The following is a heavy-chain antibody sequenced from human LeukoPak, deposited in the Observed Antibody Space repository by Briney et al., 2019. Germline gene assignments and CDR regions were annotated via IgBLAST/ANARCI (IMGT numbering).Heavy chain of an antibody. J-gene: IGHJ4*02. V-gene: IGHV1-69*05. CDR1: GGTFSSYA. CDR3: ARDLPHYYDSSGYSDY. D-gene: IGHD3-22*01. CDR2: IIPIFGTA. Sequence: SVKVSCKASGGTFSSYAISWVRQAPGQGIEWMGRIIPIFGTANYAQKFQGRVTITTDESTSTAYMELSSLRSEDTAVYYCARDLPHYYDSSGYSDYWGQGTLVTVSS.